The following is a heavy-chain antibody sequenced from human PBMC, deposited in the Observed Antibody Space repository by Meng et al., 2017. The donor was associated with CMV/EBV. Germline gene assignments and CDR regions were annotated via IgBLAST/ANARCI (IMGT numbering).Heavy chain of an antibody. CDR1: GFTFTSSA. CDR3: AAEQYCSGGSCYGSSVGEGAFDI. V-gene: IGHV1-58*01. J-gene: IGHJ3*02. CDR2: IVVGSGNT. D-gene: IGHD2-15*01. Sequence: SVKVSCKASGFTFTSSAVQWVRQARGQRLEWIGWIVVGSGNTNYAQKFQERVTITRDMSTSTAYMELSSLRSEDTAVHYCAAEQYCSGGSCYGSSVGEGAFDIWGQGTMVTVSS.